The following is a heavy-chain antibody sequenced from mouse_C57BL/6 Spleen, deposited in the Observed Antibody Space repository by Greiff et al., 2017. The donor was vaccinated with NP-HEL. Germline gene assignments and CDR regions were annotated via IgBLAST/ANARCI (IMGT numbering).Heavy chain of an antibody. V-gene: IGHV1-82*01. CDR1: GYAFSSSW. D-gene: IGHD3-2*02. Sequence: VQRVESGPELVKPGASVKISCKASGYAFSSSWMNWVKQRPGKGLEWIGRIYPGDGDTNYNGKFKGKATLTADKSSSTAYMQLSSLTSEDSAVYFCARAQLRLRDFDYWGQGTTLTVSS. CDR3: ARAQLRLRDFDY. CDR2: IYPGDGDT. J-gene: IGHJ2*01.